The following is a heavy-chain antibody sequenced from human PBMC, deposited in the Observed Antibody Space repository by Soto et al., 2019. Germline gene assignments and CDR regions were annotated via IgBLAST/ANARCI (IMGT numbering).Heavy chain of an antibody. Sequence: EVHLVESGGGLVQPGGSLRVSCAASGLTFSNYAMNWVRQAPGKGLEWVSYISIGSGSIFYADSVKGRFTISRDDAKNSLYLQMNTLRDEDTAVYYCVRDDRWAFDFWGQGTMVTVSS. V-gene: IGHV3-48*02. CDR3: VRDDRWAFDF. J-gene: IGHJ3*01. CDR1: GLTFSNYA. CDR2: ISIGSGSI. D-gene: IGHD3-22*01.